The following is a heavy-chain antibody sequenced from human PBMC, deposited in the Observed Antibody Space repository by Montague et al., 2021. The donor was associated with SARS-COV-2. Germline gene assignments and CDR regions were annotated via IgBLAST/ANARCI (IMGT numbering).Heavy chain of an antibody. D-gene: IGHD2-21*02. CDR3: ARVLKHCDSRNCYSFFDH. CDR1: GGSISSDNW. CDR2: IFHSGST. V-gene: IGHV4-4*02. Sequence: SETLSLTCAVSGGSISSDNWWSWVRQSPGKGLDWIGEIFHSGSTNYNPXXKSRVTMSVSTSQNEFSLGLSSVTAADTAVYYCARVLKHCDSRNCYSFFDHWGQGTLVSVSS. J-gene: IGHJ4*02.